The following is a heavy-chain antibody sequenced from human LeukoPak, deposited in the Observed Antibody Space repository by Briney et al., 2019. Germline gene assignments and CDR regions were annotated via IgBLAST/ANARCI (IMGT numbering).Heavy chain of an antibody. D-gene: IGHD4-23*01. CDR2: IYTSGST. V-gene: IGHV4-61*02. CDR1: GGSLSSGSYY. J-gene: IGHJ6*03. Sequence: PRSLSLTCTVSGGSLSSGSYYWSWVRHPAREGLEWIGRIYTSGSTTYNASLKTRVTISVDKSKNQFSLQLSSVTAADTAVYHCARDGKAMVVKDYYYYYYMDVWGKGTTVTVSS. CDR3: ARDGKAMVVKDYYYYYYMDV.